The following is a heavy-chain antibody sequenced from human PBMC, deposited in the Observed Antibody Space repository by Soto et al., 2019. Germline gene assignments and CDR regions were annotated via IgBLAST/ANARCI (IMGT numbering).Heavy chain of an antibody. J-gene: IGHJ3*02. CDR2: IPNTENKK. CDR1: GFTFSSYG. Sequence: QVQLEESGGGVVQPGTSLRLYCVASGFTFSSYGMHWVRQAPGKGLEWVAVIPNTENKKYYADSVKGRFTISRDNSQNTLFLQMDSLMSEDTAVYYCARTAGGRVRGALDIWGQGTMVTVS. V-gene: IGHV3-30-3*01. D-gene: IGHD6-13*01. CDR3: ARTAGGRVRGALDI.